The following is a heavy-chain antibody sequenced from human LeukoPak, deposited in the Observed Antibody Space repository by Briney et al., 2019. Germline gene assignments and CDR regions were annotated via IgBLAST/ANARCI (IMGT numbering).Heavy chain of an antibody. V-gene: IGHV3-30*04. CDR3: ARRDSLNSY. Sequence: GRSLRLSCAASGFTFSSYAMHWVRQAPGKGLEWVAVISYDGSNKYYADSVKGRFTISRDNAKNSLYLQMNSLRVEDTAVYYCARRDSLNSYWGQGTLVTVSS. CDR1: GFTFSSYA. CDR2: ISYDGSNK. D-gene: IGHD3-22*01. J-gene: IGHJ4*02.